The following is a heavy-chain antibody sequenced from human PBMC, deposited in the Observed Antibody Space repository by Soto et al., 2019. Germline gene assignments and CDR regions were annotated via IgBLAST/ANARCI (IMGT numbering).Heavy chain of an antibody. D-gene: IGHD3-3*01. CDR3: ARIKLRFKYYYYGMDV. Sequence: GGSLRLSCAASGFTFSSYSMNWVRQAPGKGLEWVSYISSSSSTIYYADSVKGRFTISRDNAKNSLYLQMNSLRDKDTAVYYCARIKLRFKYYYYGMDVWGQGTTVTVSS. CDR2: ISSSSSTI. V-gene: IGHV3-48*02. CDR1: GFTFSSYS. J-gene: IGHJ6*02.